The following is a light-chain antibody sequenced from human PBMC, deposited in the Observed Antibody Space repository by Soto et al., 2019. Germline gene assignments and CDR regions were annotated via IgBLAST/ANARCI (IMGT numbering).Light chain of an antibody. V-gene: IGKV3-15*01. CDR3: QQYDNWPPKT. J-gene: IGKJ4*01. Sequence: EVVMTQSPATLSVSPGERATLSCKASQSVRNNLVWYLQKPGQAPRPIIYDATTRATGIPVRFSGSGSGTEFTLTISSLQSEDVGVYYCQQYDNWPPKTFGGGTRWIS. CDR1: QSVRNN. CDR2: DAT.